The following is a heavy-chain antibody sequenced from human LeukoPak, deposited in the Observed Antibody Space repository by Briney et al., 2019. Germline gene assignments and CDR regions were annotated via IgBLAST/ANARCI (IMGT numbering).Heavy chain of an antibody. Sequence: PGGPLRLSCAASGFTFDDYGTSWVRQAPGKGLEWVSGINWNGGSTGYADSVKGRFTISRDNAKNSLYLQMNSLRAEDTALYYCARDRGHYYDNSNDYWGQGTLVTVSS. CDR3: ARDRGHYYDNSNDY. CDR1: GFTFDDYG. J-gene: IGHJ4*02. D-gene: IGHD3-22*01. V-gene: IGHV3-20*04. CDR2: INWNGGST.